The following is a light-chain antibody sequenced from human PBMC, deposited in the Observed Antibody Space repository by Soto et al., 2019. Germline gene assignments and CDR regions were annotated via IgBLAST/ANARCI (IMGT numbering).Light chain of an antibody. V-gene: IGLV4-69*01. CDR2: LDSDGSH. J-gene: IGLJ2*01. CDR3: QTWGTGIHVV. CDR1: SGHSSYA. Sequence: QSVLTQSPSASASLGASVKLTCTLSSGHSSYAIAWHQQQPEKGPRYLMKLDSDGSHTKGDAIPVRFSGSSSGAERYLTISSLQSEDEADYYCQTWGTGIHVVFGGGTKVTVL.